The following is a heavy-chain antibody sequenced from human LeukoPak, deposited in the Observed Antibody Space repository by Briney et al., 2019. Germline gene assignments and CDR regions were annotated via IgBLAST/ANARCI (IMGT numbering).Heavy chain of an antibody. CDR3: ARGGLIRYFGRYFDY. Sequence: SETLSLTCAVYGGSFGGYYWSWIRQPPGKGLEWIGEINHSGSTNYNPSLKSRVTISVDTSKNQFSQKLSSVTAADTAVYYCARGGLIRYFGRYFDYWGQGTLVTVSS. D-gene: IGHD3-9*01. CDR2: INHSGST. J-gene: IGHJ4*02. V-gene: IGHV4-34*01. CDR1: GGSFGGYY.